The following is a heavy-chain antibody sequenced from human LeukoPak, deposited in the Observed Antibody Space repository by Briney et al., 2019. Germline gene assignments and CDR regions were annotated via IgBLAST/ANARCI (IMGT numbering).Heavy chain of an antibody. D-gene: IGHD6-13*01. V-gene: IGHV1-24*01. J-gene: IGHJ6*02. CDR1: GYTLTELS. CDR3: ARGGSSWSPIYYYYYGMDV. CDR2: FDPEDGET. Sequence: GASVKVSCKVSGYTLTELSMHWVRQAPGKGLEWMGGFDPEDGETIYAQKFQGRVTMTEDTSTDTAYMELSSLRSEDTAVYYCARGGSSWSPIYYYYYGMDVWGQGTTVTVSS.